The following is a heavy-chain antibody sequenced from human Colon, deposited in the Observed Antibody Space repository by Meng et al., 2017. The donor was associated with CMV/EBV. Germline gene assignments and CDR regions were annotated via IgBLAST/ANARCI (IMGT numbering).Heavy chain of an antibody. D-gene: IGHD6-19*01. CDR3: AHGRGWLTDY. V-gene: IGHV2-5*02. J-gene: IGHJ4*02. CDR2: IYWDDDN. CDR1: GFSLRTPEVG. Sequence: LKDTGPHLVNPTQTLTLTCTFSGFSLRTPEVGVHWIRQPPGKALEWLALIYWDDDNQFRPSLKNRITITKDTSKNQVVLTMTNMDPVDTATYYCAHGRGWLTDYWGQGTLVTVSS.